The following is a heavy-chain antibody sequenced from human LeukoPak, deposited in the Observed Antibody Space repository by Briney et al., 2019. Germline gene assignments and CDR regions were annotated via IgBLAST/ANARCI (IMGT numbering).Heavy chain of an antibody. J-gene: IGHJ4*02. Sequence: PGGSLRLSCAASGFTFDDYAIHWVRQAPGKGLEWVSGISWSGGNIGYADSVKGRFTISRDNAKNTLYLQMNSLRAEDTAVYYCARRIAAAAAPYYFDYWGQGTLVTVSS. CDR1: GFTFDDYA. V-gene: IGHV3-9*01. CDR3: ARRIAAAAAPYYFDY. D-gene: IGHD6-13*01. CDR2: ISWSGGNI.